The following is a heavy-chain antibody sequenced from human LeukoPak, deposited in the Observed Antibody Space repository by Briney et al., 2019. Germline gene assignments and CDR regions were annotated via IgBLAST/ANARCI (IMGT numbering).Heavy chain of an antibody. V-gene: IGHV1-69*04. Sequence: SVKVSCKASGGTFSSYAISWVRQAPGQGLEWMGRIIPILGIASYAQKFQGRVTITADKSTSTAYMELSSLRSEDTAVYYCAREGRGYSYGPFDYWGQGTLVTVSS. J-gene: IGHJ4*02. CDR3: AREGRGYSYGPFDY. CDR1: GGTFSSYA. D-gene: IGHD5-18*01. CDR2: IIPILGIA.